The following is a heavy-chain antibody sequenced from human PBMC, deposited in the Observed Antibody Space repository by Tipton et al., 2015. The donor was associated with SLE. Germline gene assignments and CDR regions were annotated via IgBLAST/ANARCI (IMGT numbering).Heavy chain of an antibody. Sequence: TLSLTCAVSGVSISSSNWWSWVRQVPGKGLEWIGEIHHSGTTYYNPSLESRVTISVDKSNNHFSLRLNSVTAADTAVYYCAREGVCIGGVCYDSWGQGTLVTVSS. D-gene: IGHD2-8*02. J-gene: IGHJ4*02. CDR2: IHHSGTT. CDR3: AREGVCIGGVCYDS. CDR1: GVSISSSNW. V-gene: IGHV4-4*02.